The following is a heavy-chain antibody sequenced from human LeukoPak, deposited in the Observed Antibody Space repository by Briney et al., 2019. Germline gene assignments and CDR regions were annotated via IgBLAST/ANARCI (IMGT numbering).Heavy chain of an antibody. CDR3: TRELEYRGSPDDAFDI. CDR1: GFGFSYFW. V-gene: IGHV3-74*01. Sequence: PGGSLRLSCAASGFGFSYFWMHWVRQAPGKGLVWVSRINRDGRGTNYADSVKGRFTISRDNAKNTLSLQMNSLRAEDTAVYYCTRELEYRGSPDDAFDIWGQGTMVTVSS. CDR2: INRDGRGT. D-gene: IGHD1-26*01. J-gene: IGHJ3*02.